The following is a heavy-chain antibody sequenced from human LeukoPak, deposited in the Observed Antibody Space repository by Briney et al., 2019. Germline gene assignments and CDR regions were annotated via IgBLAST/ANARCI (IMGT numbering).Heavy chain of an antibody. CDR1: GGSISSYY. J-gene: IGHJ4*02. Sequence: KTSETLSLTCTVSGGSISSYYWSWIRQPPGKGLEWIGYIYYSRSNNYNPSLKSRVTISVDTSKNQFSLKLSSVTAADTAVYYCARGGNYFDYWGQGTLVTVSS. D-gene: IGHD1-26*01. CDR3: ARGGNYFDY. CDR2: IYYSRSN. V-gene: IGHV4-59*01.